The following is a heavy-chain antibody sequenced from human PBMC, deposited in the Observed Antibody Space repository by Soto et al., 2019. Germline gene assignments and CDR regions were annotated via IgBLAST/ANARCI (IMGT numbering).Heavy chain of an antibody. D-gene: IGHD2-15*01. CDR1: GFTFSSYA. J-gene: IGHJ3*02. CDR3: ARPVWVIVVADADAFDI. V-gene: IGHV3-23*01. Sequence: PGGSLRLSCAASGFTFSSYAMSWVRQAPGKGLEWVSAISGSGGSTYYADSVKGRFTISRDNSKNTLYLQMNSLRAEDTAVYYCARPVWVIVVADADAFDIWGQGTMVTVSS. CDR2: ISGSGGST.